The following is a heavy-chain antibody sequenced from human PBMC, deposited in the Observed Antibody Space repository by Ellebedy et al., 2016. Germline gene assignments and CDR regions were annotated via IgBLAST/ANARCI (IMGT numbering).Heavy chain of an antibody. CDR3: ARAIQVWLLGDY. J-gene: IGHJ4*02. Sequence: ASVKVSCKASGYTFAGYYIHWVRQAPGQGLEWMGWINPNSGGTNYAQKFQGRVTMTTDTSTTTAYMEVRSLTSDDTAVYYCARAIQVWLLGDYWGQGTLVTVSS. V-gene: IGHV1-2*02. D-gene: IGHD5-18*01. CDR2: INPNSGGT. CDR1: GYTFAGYY.